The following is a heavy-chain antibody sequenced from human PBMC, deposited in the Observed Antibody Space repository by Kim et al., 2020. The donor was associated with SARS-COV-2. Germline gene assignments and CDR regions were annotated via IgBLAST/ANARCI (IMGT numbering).Heavy chain of an antibody. Sequence: ASVKVSCKASGYTFTGYYMHWVRQAPGQGLEWMGWINPNSGGTNYAQKFRGRVTMTRDTSISTAYMELSRLRSDDTAEYYCARALGIVATVSDYWGQGTLVTVSS. CDR2: INPNSGGT. CDR1: GYTFTGYY. CDR3: ARALGIVATVSDY. D-gene: IGHD5-12*01. J-gene: IGHJ4*02. V-gene: IGHV1-2*02.